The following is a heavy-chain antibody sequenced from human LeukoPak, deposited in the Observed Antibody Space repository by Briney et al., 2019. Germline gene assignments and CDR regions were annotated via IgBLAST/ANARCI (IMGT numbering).Heavy chain of an antibody. CDR2: ISYDGSSK. V-gene: IGHV3-30*14. CDR3: ARGGYARYYGMDV. D-gene: IGHD5-18*01. CDR1: GFTFSSYA. J-gene: IGHJ6*02. Sequence: GGSLRLSCAASGFTFSSYAMHWVRQAPGKGLEWVAVISYDGSSKYYADSVRGRFTISRDNSKNTVYLQMNSLRAEDTAVYYCARGGYARYYGMDVWGQGTTVTVSS.